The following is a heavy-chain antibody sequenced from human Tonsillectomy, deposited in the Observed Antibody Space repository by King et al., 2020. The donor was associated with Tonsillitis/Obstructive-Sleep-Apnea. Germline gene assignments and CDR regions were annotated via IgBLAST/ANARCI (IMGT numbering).Heavy chain of an antibody. D-gene: IGHD1-26*01. CDR3: ARGWEWELLFHYYYYMDV. Sequence: VQLVESGGGLVQPGGSLRLSCAASGFTFSRFWMSWVRQAPGKGLEWVANIKQDGSEKYYVDSVKGRFTISRDNARNSLYLQMNSLRAEDTAVYYCARGWEWELLFHYYYYMDVWGKGTTVTVSS. V-gene: IGHV3-7*04. CDR2: IKQDGSEK. CDR1: GFTFSRFW. J-gene: IGHJ6*03.